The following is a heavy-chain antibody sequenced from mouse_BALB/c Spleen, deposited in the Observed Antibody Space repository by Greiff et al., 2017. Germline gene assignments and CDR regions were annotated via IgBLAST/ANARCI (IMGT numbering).Heavy chain of an antibody. V-gene: IGHV1-7*01. CDR2: INPSTGYT. J-gene: IGHJ4*01. Sequence: VQLQQSGAELAKPGASVKMSCKASGYTFTSYWMHWVKQRPGQGLEWIGYINPSTGYTEYNQKFKDKATLTADKSSSTAYMQLSSLTSEDSAVYYCARSGGNYPHYYAMDYWGQGTSVTVSS. CDR3: ARSGGNYPHYYAMDY. D-gene: IGHD2-1*01. CDR1: GYTFTSYW.